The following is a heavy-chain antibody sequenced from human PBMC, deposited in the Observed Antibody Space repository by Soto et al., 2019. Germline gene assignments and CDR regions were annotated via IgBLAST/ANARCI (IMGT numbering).Heavy chain of an antibody. V-gene: IGHV2-5*02. CDR3: AHRPITFMASWFDP. CDR2: VHWDDDK. CDR1: GFSLSTSGVA. D-gene: IGHD3-16*01. Sequence: SGPTLVNPAQTLTLTCTFSGFSLSTSGVAVGWLRQPPGKAPEWLALVHWDDDKRYSPSLKSRLTITKDTSKNQVVLTMTNMEPVDTATYYCAHRPITFMASWFDPWGQGIPGHRL. J-gene: IGHJ5*02.